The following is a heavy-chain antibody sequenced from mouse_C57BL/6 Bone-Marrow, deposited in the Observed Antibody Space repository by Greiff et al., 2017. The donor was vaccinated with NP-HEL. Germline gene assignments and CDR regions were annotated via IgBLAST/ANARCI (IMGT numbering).Heavy chain of an antibody. Sequence: QVQLQQSGAELVKPGASVKISCKASGYAFSSYWMNWVKQRPGKGLEWIGQIYPGDGDTKYNGKCKGKATLTADKSSNTAYMQLNILTSEDAAVYVCARKGLTGTKYFDVWGTGTTVTVSS. CDR2: IYPGDGDT. CDR3: ARKGLTGTKYFDV. J-gene: IGHJ1*03. D-gene: IGHD4-1*01. V-gene: IGHV1-80*01. CDR1: GYAFSSYW.